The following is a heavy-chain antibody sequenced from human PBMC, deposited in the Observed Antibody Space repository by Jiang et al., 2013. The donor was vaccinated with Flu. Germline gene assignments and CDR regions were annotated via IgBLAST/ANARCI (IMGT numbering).Heavy chain of an antibody. V-gene: IGHV3-33*05. CDR1: GFTFINYG. J-gene: IGHJ5*02. CDR3: ARDPVVPATAGILYNWFDP. CDR2: ISFDGSNI. Sequence: QLLESGGGVVQPGRSLRLSCTASGFTFINYGMHWVRQAPGKGLEWVAAISFDGSNIFYTDSVKGRFTISRDNSKNTLYLQMNSLRAEETAMYYCARDPVVPATAGILYNWFDPWGQGTLVTVSS. D-gene: IGHD2-2*01.